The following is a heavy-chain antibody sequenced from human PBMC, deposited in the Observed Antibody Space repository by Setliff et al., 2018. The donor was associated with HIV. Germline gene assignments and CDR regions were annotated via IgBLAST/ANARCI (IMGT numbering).Heavy chain of an antibody. D-gene: IGHD3-22*01. J-gene: IGHJ3*02. Sequence: ASVKVSCKASGYSFTGYYIHWVRQAPGQGLEWMGWINPNSGATNYAQKFEDKVTMTRDTSISTAYMELSRLRSDDTAVYYCAGVPGRYDSSGYAFDIWGQGTMVTVSS. CDR1: GYSFTGYY. V-gene: IGHV1-2*02. CDR3: AGVPGRYDSSGYAFDI. CDR2: INPNSGAT.